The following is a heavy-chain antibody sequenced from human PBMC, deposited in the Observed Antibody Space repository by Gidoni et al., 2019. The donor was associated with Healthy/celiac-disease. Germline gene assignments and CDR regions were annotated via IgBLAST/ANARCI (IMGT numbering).Heavy chain of an antibody. D-gene: IGHD3-9*01. CDR3: ARDIRYFDWLLDY. V-gene: IGHV1-3*01. CDR1: GYTFTSYA. CDR2: INAGNGNT. Sequence: QVQLVQSGAEVKKPGASVQVSCKDSGYTFTSYAMHWVRQAPGQRLEWMGWINAGNGNTKYSQKFQGRVTITRDTSASTAYMELSSLRSEDTAVYYCARDIRYFDWLLDYWGQGTLVTVSS. J-gene: IGHJ4*02.